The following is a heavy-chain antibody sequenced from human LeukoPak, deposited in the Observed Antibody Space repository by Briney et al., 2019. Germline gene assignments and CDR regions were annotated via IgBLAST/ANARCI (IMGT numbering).Heavy chain of an antibody. CDR1: GYTFTSYG. CDR3: ARVGCSGGDCQILDY. Sequence: ASVKVSCKASGYTFTSYGISWVRQAPGQGLEWMGWISAYNGNTNYAQKLQGRVTITADKSTSTAYMELSSLRSEDTAVYYCARVGCSGGDCQILDYWGQGTLVTVSS. D-gene: IGHD2-21*02. J-gene: IGHJ4*02. CDR2: ISAYNGNT. V-gene: IGHV1-18*01.